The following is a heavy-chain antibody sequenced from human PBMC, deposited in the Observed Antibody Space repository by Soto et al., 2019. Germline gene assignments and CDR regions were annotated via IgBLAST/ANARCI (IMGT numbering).Heavy chain of an antibody. V-gene: IGHV1-8*01. Sequence: GASVKVSCKASGYTFTSYDINWVRQATGQGLEWMGWMNPNSGNTGYAQKFQGRVTMTRNTSISTAYMELSSLRSDDTAVYYCARSPYDFWSGYYRGAAETDAFDIWGQGTMVTVSS. CDR3: ARSPYDFWSGYYRGAAETDAFDI. CDR1: GYTFTSYD. D-gene: IGHD3-3*01. J-gene: IGHJ3*02. CDR2: MNPNSGNT.